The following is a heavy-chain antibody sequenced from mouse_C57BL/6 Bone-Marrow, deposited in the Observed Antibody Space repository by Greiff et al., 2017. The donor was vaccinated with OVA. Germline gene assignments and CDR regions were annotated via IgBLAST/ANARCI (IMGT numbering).Heavy chain of an antibody. V-gene: IGHV1-50*01. CDR2: IDPSASYT. CDR1: GYTFTSYW. J-gene: IGHJ2*01. CDR3: GTGYFDY. D-gene: IGHD4-1*01. Sequence: QVQLQQPGAELVKPGASVTLSCQASGYTFTSYWMQWVKPTPVHGLAWIGEIDPSASYTNYNQKFKGKATLTVDTSSSTAYMQLSSLTSEDSAVYYCGTGYFDYWGQGTTLTVSS.